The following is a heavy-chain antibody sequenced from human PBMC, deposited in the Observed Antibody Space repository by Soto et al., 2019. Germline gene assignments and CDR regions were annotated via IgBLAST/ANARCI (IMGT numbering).Heavy chain of an antibody. J-gene: IGHJ6*03. CDR3: AREVTGTTSPSEYMDV. CDR1: GGSISSYY. Sequence: SETLSLTCTVSGGSISSYYWSWIRQPPGKGLEWIGYIYYSGSTNYNPSLKSRVTISVDTSKNQFSLKLSSVTAADTAVYYCAREVTGTTSPSEYMDVWGKGTTVTVSS. V-gene: IGHV4-59*01. CDR2: IYYSGST. D-gene: IGHD1-7*01.